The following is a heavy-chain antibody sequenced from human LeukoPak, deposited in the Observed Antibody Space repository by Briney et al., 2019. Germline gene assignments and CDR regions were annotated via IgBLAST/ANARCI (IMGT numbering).Heavy chain of an antibody. CDR3: AKDMGLVPAATHDAFDT. J-gene: IGHJ3*02. D-gene: IGHD2-2*01. CDR2: IYTSGST. Sequence: PSETLSLTCTVSGGSIRSYYWTWIRQPAGKGLEWIGRIYTSGSTKYNPSLKSRVTMSVDTSKNQFSLRLNSVTAADTAVYYCAKDMGLVPAATHDAFDTWGQGTMVTVSS. CDR1: GGSIRSYY. V-gene: IGHV4-4*07.